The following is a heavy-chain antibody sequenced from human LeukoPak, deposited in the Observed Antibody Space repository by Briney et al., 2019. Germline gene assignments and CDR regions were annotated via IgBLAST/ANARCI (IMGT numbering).Heavy chain of an antibody. CDR3: ARGVRYCSSTSCSNWFDP. CDR2: INPNSGGT. J-gene: IGHJ5*02. CDR1: GYTFTGYY. Sequence: GASVKVSCKASGYTFTGYYMHWVRQAPGQGLEWMGWINPNSGGTNYAQKFQGRVTMTRDTSINTAYMELSRLRSDDTAVYYCARGVRYCSSTSCSNWFDPWGQGTLVTVSS. D-gene: IGHD2-2*01. V-gene: IGHV1-2*02.